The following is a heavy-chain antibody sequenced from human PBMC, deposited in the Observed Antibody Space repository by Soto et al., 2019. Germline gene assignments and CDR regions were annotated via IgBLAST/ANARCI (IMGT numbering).Heavy chain of an antibody. CDR3: ARAVEIGSSTANWYNCMDF. CDR1: GYSFTSYW. D-gene: IGHD6-6*01. V-gene: IGHV5-51*01. J-gene: IGHJ6*04. Sequence: GESLKISCKGSGYSFTSYWIGWVRQMPGKGLEWMGIIYPGDSDTRYSPSFQGQVTISADKSISTAYLQWSSLKASDTAMSYCARAVEIGSSTANWYNCMDFCGKGTTRTVST. CDR2: IYPGDSDT.